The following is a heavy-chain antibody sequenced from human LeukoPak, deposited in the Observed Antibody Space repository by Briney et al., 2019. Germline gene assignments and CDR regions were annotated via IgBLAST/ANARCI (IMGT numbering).Heavy chain of an antibody. J-gene: IGHJ4*02. Sequence: ASVKVSCKASGYTFTSYYMHWVRQAPGQGLEWMGIINPSGGSTSYAQKFQGRVTMTEDTSTDTAYMELSSLRSEDTAVYYCATVGGSYYFDYWGQGTLVTVSS. V-gene: IGHV1-46*01. CDR3: ATVGGSYYFDY. CDR1: GYTFTSYY. CDR2: INPSGGST. D-gene: IGHD1-26*01.